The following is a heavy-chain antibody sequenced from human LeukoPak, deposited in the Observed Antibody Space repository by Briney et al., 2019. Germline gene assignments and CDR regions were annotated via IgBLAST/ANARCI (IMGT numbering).Heavy chain of an antibody. J-gene: IGHJ6*03. CDR2: TYYRSKWFF. D-gene: IGHD3-3*01. CDR1: GDSVSSTSSA. CDR3: ARRKSYESYYMDV. Sequence: SRTLSLTCAISGDSVSSTSSAWHWIRQSPSRGLEWLGRTYYRSKWFFDYAVSVRSRLTINPDTSTNQVSLQLTSMTPEDTAVYYCARRKSYESYYMDVWGKGTTVAVSS. V-gene: IGHV6-1*01.